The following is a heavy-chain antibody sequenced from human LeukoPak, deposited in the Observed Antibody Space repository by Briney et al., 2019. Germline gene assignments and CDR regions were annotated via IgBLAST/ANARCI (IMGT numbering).Heavy chain of an antibody. CDR2: ISYDEGTNK. CDR3: ARLNLGYGYFLEATKHDY. D-gene: IGHD5-18*01. CDR1: GFTFSTYP. Sequence: GRSLRLSCAASGFTFSTYPMHWVRQAPGKGLEWVAVISYDEGTNKYYADSVKGRFTISRDNSKNTLYLQMNSLRAEDTAVYYCARLNLGYGYFLEATKHDYWGQGTLVTVSS. J-gene: IGHJ4*02. V-gene: IGHV3-30-3*01.